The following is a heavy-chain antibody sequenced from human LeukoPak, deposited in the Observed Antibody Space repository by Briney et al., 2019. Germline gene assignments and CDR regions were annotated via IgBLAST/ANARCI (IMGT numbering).Heavy chain of an antibody. Sequence: GASVKVSCKASGYTFTSYDINWVRQATGQGLEWMGWMNPNSGNANYAQKLQGRVTMTTDTSTSTAYMELRSLRSDDTAVYYCARDMYSGSYYSYYYYYYMDVWGKGATVTVSS. CDR3: ARDMYSGSYYSYYYYYYMDV. CDR1: GYTFTSYD. V-gene: IGHV1-18*01. D-gene: IGHD1-26*01. CDR2: MNPNSGNA. J-gene: IGHJ6*03.